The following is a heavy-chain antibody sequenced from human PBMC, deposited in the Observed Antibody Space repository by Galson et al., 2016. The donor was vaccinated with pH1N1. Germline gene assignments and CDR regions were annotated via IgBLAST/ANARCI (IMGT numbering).Heavy chain of an antibody. D-gene: IGHD3/OR15-3a*01. V-gene: IGHV1-2*02. CDR2: MNPNSGVT. Sequence: SVKVSCKASGGTFSSYGINWVRQAPGQGLEWMGCMNPNSGVTKYAQKFQGRVTMTRATSISTAYMDLRRLRSDDTAVYYCARVSYDCRSGRGGHLGLDVWGQGTGGHGLDVWGQGFTVTVSS. CDR3: ARVSYDCRSGRGGHLGLDVWGQGTGGHGLDV. CDR1: GGTFSSYG. J-gene: IGHJ6*02.